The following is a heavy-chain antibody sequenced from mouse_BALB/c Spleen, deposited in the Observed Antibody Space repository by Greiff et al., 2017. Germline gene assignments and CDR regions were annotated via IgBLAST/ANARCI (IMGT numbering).Heavy chain of an antibody. J-gene: IGHJ1*01. Sequence: QVTLKVCGPGILQPSQTLSLTCSFSGFSLSTSGMGVSWIRQPSGKGLEWLAHIYWDDDKRYNPSLKSRLTISKDTSRNQVFLKITSVDTADTATYYCARSHGSTYWYFDVWGAGTTVTVSS. D-gene: IGHD1-1*01. CDR2: IYWDDDK. V-gene: IGHV8-12*01. CDR3: ARSHGSTYWYFDV. CDR1: GFSLSTSGMG.